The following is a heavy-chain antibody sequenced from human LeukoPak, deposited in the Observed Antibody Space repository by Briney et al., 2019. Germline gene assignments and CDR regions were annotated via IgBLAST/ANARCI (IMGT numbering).Heavy chain of an antibody. J-gene: IGHJ6*02. V-gene: IGHV2-70*01. CDR2: IDWDDDK. CDR1: GFSLSTSGMC. Sequence: SGPALLKPTPTLTLTCTFSGFSLSTSGMCVSWIRQPPGKALEWLALIDWDDDKYYSTSLKTRLTISKDTSKNQVVLTMTNMDPVDTATYHCARISLPVDHGGYYYGMDVWGQGTTVTVSS. CDR3: ARISLPVDHGGYYYGMDV. D-gene: IGHD4-23*01.